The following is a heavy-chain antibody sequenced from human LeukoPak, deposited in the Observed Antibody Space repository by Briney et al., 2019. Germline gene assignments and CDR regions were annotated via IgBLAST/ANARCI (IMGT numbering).Heavy chain of an antibody. CDR2: ISGSGGST. V-gene: IGHV3-23*01. D-gene: IGHD3-9*01. J-gene: IGHJ4*02. CDR1: GFTVSSNY. CDR3: AKDVERLDYFDY. Sequence: GGSLRLSCAASGFTVSSNYMSWVRQAPGKGLEWVSAISGSGGSTYYADSVKGRFTISRDNSKNTLYLQMNSLRAEDTAVYYCAKDVERLDYFDYCGQGTLVTVSS.